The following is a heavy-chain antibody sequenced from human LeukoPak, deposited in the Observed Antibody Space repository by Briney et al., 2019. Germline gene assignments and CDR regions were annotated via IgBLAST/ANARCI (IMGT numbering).Heavy chain of an antibody. Sequence: SEPLSLTCAVYGGSFSGYYWSWLREPPGKGLEWIGEINHSGSTNYNPSLKSRVTISVDTSKNQFSLKLSSVTAADTAVYYCARGLIAARPPLGYWGQGTLVTVSS. D-gene: IGHD6-6*01. J-gene: IGHJ4*02. CDR2: INHSGST. CDR1: GGSFSGYY. V-gene: IGHV4-34*01. CDR3: ARGLIAARPPLGY.